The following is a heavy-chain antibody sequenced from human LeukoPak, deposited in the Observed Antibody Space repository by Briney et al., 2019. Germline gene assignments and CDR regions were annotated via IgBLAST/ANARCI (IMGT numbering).Heavy chain of an antibody. CDR1: GYTFTGYY. J-gene: IGHJ4*02. CDR3: ARSDSSGYYYDY. D-gene: IGHD3-22*01. CDR2: INPNSGGT. V-gene: IGHV1-2*06. Sequence: SSVKVSCKASGYTFTGYYMHWVRQAPGQGLEWMGRINPNSGGTNYAQKFQGRVTMTRDTSISTAYMELSRLRSDDTAVYYCARSDSSGYYYDYWGQGTLVTVSS.